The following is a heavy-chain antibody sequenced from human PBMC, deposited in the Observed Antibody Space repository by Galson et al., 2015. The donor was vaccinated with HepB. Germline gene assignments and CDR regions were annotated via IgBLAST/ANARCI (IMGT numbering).Heavy chain of an antibody. D-gene: IGHD3-22*01. V-gene: IGHV1-2*04. CDR1: GYTFTGYY. CDR3: ARDLYYYDSSGYTGMDV. Sequence: SVKVSCKASGYTFTGYYMHWVRQAPGQGLEWMGWINPNSGGTNCAQKFQGWVTMTRDTSISTAYMELSRLRSDDTAVYYCARDLYYYDSSGYTGMDVWGQGTTVTVSS. CDR2: INPNSGGT. J-gene: IGHJ6*02.